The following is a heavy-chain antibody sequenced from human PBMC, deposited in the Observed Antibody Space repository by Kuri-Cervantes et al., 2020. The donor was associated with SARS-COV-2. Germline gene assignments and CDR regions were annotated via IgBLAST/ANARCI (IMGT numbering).Heavy chain of an antibody. V-gene: IGHV3-30*03. CDR1: GFTFSSYG. CDR2: ISYDGSNK. D-gene: IGHD3-3*01. J-gene: IGHJ4*02. Sequence: LSLTCAASGFTFSSYGMHWVRQAPGKGLEWVAVISYDGSNKYYADSVKGRFTISRDNSKNTLYLQMNSLRAEDTAVYYCARVSHRGSGYQNPPDYWGQGTLVTVSS. CDR3: ARVSHRGSGYQNPPDY.